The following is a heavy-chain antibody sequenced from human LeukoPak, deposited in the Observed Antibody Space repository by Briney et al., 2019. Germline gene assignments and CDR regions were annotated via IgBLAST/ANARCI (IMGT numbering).Heavy chain of an antibody. CDR2: INHSGST. Sequence: SETLSLTCAVYGGSFSGYYWSWIRQPPGKGLEWIGEINHSGSTNYNPSLKSRVTISVDTSKNQFSLKLSSVTAADTAVYYCASRARDRRSIEVVFDYWGQGTLVTVSS. J-gene: IGHJ4*02. CDR1: GGSFSGYY. V-gene: IGHV4-34*01. D-gene: IGHD3-22*01. CDR3: ASRARDRRSIEVVFDY.